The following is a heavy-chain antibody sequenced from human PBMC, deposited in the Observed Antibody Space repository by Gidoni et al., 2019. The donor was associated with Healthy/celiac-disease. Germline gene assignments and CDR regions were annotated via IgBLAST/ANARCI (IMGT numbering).Heavy chain of an antibody. CDR1: GYSFTSYW. V-gene: IGHV5-51*01. CDR3: ARPRGYCSSTSCEPFDY. Sequence: EVQLVQSGAEVKKHGESLKISCKGSGYSFTSYWIGWVRQMPGKGLEWMGIIYPGDSDTRYSPSFQGQVTISADKSISTAYLQWSSLKASDTAMYYCARPRGYCSSTSCEPFDYWGQGTLVTVSS. CDR2: IYPGDSDT. J-gene: IGHJ4*02. D-gene: IGHD2-2*01.